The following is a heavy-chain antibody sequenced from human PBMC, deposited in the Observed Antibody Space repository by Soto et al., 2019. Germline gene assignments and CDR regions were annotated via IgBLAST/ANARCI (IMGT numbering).Heavy chain of an antibody. CDR1: GYTFTSYY. CDR3: ARERLGYFSGGSCYIGDKKKNNWFDP. CDR2: INPSGGST. J-gene: IGHJ5*02. D-gene: IGHD2-15*01. V-gene: IGHV1-46*01. Sequence: GASVKVSCKASGYTFTSYYMHWVRQAPGQGLEWMGIINPSGGSTSYAQKFQGRVTMTRDTSTSTVYMELSSLRSEDTAVYYCARERLGYFSGGSCYIGDKKKNNWFDPWGQGTLVTVSS.